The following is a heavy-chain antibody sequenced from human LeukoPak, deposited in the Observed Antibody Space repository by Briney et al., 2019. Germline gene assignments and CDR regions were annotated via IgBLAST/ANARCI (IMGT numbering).Heavy chain of an antibody. J-gene: IGHJ4*02. D-gene: IGHD3-9*01. CDR2: IYYSGST. V-gene: IGHV4-59*01. CDR3: ARASDKVSFDY. Sequence: PSETLSLTCTVSGGSISSYYWSWIRQPPGKGLEWIGYIYYSGSTNYNPSLKSRVTISVDTSKNQFSLKLSSVTAADTAVYYCARASDKVSFDYWGQGTLVIVSS. CDR1: GGSISSYY.